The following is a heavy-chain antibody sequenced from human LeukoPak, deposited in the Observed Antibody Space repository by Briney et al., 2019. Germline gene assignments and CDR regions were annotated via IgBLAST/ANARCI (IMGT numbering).Heavy chain of an antibody. CDR3: ARASWNSPVDY. Sequence: VKVSCKASGFTFTGYYMHWVRQAPGQGLEWMGRINPNSGGTNYAQRFQGRVTMTRDTSISTAYMELSRLRSDDTAVYYCARASWNSPVDYWGQGTLVTVSS. D-gene: IGHD1-7*01. CDR1: GFTFTGYY. CDR2: INPNSGGT. J-gene: IGHJ4*02. V-gene: IGHV1-2*06.